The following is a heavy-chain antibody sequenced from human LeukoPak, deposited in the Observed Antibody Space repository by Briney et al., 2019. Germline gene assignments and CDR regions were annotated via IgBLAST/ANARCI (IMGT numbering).Heavy chain of an antibody. CDR1: GFTFSSYG. CDR2: IRYDGSNK. V-gene: IGHV3-30*02. Sequence: GGSLRLSCAASGFTFSSYGMHWVRQAPGKGLEWVAFIRYDGSNKYYADSVKGRFTISRDNAKDSLYLQMNSLRAEDMALYYCAKVIGPGYSYDAFDIWGQGTMVTVSS. CDR3: AKVIGPGYSYDAFDI. D-gene: IGHD6-13*01. J-gene: IGHJ3*02.